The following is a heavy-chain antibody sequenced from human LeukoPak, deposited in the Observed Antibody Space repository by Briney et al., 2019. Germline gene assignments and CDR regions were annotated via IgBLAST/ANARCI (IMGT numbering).Heavy chain of an antibody. CDR2: IYTSGST. Sequence: SETLSLTCTVSGGSISSYYWSWIRQPAGKGLEWIGRIYTSGSTNYNPSLKSRVTMSVDTSKNQFSLKLSSATAADTAVYYCARETQWERLFDYWGQGTLVTVSS. D-gene: IGHD1-26*01. CDR3: ARETQWERLFDY. V-gene: IGHV4-4*07. CDR1: GGSISSYY. J-gene: IGHJ4*02.